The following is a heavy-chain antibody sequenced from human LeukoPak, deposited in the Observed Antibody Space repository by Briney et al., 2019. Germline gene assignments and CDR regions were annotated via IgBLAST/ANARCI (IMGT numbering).Heavy chain of an antibody. V-gene: IGHV1-2*06. CDR2: ISPNSGGT. Sequence: ASVKASCKTSGYTFTGYYMHWVRQAPGQGLEWMGRISPNSGGTNYAQKFQGRVTMTRDTSITTAYMELSSLRSDDTAVYYCASWDWNPNYYFDYWGQGTLVTVSS. D-gene: IGHD1-1*01. CDR3: ASWDWNPNYYFDY. CDR1: GYTFTGYY. J-gene: IGHJ4*02.